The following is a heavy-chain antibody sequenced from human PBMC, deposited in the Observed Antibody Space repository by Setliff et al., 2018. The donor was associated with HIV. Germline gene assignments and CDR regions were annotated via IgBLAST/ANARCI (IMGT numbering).Heavy chain of an antibody. CDR1: GYALTSYY. J-gene: IGHJ6*03. CDR3: ARDYRTTDILSSGYMDV. D-gene: IGHD3-9*01. Sequence: ASVKVSCKTSGYALTSYYIHWVRQAPGQGLQWMGRVNPNIGSTNYAQNFQGRATMTRDTSVNTAFMELSNLRSDDTAVYYCARDYRTTDILSSGYMDVWGKGTTVTVSS. CDR2: VNPNIGST. V-gene: IGHV1-2*06.